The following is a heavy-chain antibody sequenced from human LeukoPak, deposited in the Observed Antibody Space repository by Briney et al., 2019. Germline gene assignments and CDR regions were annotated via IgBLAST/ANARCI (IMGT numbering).Heavy chain of an antibody. J-gene: IGHJ5*02. D-gene: IGHD3-10*01. V-gene: IGHV3-53*01. CDR3: ARGPMVRGRWFDP. CDR1: GVTVSSNY. CDR2: IYSGGST. Sequence: GGSLRLSCAAPGVTVSSNYMSWVRQAPGKGLGWVSVIYSGGSTYYADSVKGRFTISRDNSKNTLYLQMNSLRAEDTAVYYCARGPMVRGRWFDPWGQGTLVTVSS.